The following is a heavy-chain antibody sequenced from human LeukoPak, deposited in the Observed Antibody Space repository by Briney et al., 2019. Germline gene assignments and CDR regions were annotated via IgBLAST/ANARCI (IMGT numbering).Heavy chain of an antibody. J-gene: IGHJ2*01. D-gene: IGHD6-13*01. Sequence: GGSLRLSCAASGFTFSSYSMNWVRQAPGKGLEWVSSISSSSSYIYYADSVKGRFTISRDNAKTSLYLQMNSLRAADTAVYYCAKDGQGQQLYLGRYWYFDLWGRGTLVTVSS. CDR2: ISSSSSYI. CDR1: GFTFSSYS. V-gene: IGHV3-21*03. CDR3: AKDGQGQQLYLGRYWYFDL.